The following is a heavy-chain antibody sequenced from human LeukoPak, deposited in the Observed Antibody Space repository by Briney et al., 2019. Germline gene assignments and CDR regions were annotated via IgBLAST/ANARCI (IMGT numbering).Heavy chain of an antibody. J-gene: IGHJ3*02. CDR3: ARDGGDFDWLLDAFDI. CDR2: ISAYNGNT. CDR1: GYTFTSYG. D-gene: IGHD3-9*01. V-gene: IGHV1-18*01. Sequence: ASVKVSCKASGYTFTSYGISWVRQAPGQGLEWMGWISAYNGNTNYAQKLQGRVTMTTDTSTSTAYMELRSLRPDDTAVYYCARDGGDFDWLLDAFDIWGQGTMVTVSS.